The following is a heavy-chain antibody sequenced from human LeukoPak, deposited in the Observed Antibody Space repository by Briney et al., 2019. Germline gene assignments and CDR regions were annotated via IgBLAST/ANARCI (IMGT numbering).Heavy chain of an antibody. V-gene: IGHV3-11*04. D-gene: IGHD6-19*01. CDR2: ISDRGTSI. CDR1: EFSVGINY. J-gene: IGHJ5*02. Sequence: RGSLRPSCAASEFSVGINYMTWVRQAPGRGLEWVSYISDRGTSIKYADSVKGRFTISTDNAKNSLYLQMNSLRAEDTAVYYCVIYHSGWSLDPWGQGTLVTVSS. CDR3: VIYHSGWSLDP.